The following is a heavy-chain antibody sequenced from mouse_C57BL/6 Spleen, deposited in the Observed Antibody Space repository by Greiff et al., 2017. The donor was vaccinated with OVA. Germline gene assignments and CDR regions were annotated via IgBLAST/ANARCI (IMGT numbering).Heavy chain of an antibody. CDR3: ARDGYDVAWFAY. V-gene: IGHV1-52*01. CDR2: IDPSDSET. Sequence: VQLQQPGAELVRPGSSVKLSCKASGYTFTSYWMHWVKQRPIQGLEWIGNIDPSDSETHYNQKFKDKATLTVDKSSSTAYMQLSSLTSEDSAVYSCARDGYDVAWFAYWGQGTLVTVSA. CDR1: GYTFTSYW. J-gene: IGHJ3*01. D-gene: IGHD2-2*01.